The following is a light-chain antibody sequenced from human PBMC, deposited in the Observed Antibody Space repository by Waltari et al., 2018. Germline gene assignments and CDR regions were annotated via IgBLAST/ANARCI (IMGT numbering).Light chain of an antibody. CDR2: KAS. Sequence: DIQVTQSPSSLSASVGDKVTITCQTSQSISSWLAWFQQKSGKAPKPLIYKASSLESGVPSRFSGSGSGTDFTLTISSLQPEDFAIYYCQQYKSAPYTFGQGTKVDIK. J-gene: IGKJ2*01. V-gene: IGKV1-5*01. CDR3: QQYKSAPYT. CDR1: QSISSW.